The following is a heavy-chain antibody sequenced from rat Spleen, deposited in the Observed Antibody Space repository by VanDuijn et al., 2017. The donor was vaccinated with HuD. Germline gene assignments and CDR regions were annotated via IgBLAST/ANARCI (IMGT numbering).Heavy chain of an antibody. Sequence: EVQLVESGGGLVQPGRSLKFSCAASGFTFSDYAMAWVRQAPKKGLEWVATIIYDGSSTYYRDSVKGRFTISRDNAKSTLYLQMNNLRSEDTAIYYCARGYYDGTYYPYYFDYWGQGVMVTVSS. CDR1: GFTFSDYA. V-gene: IGHV5-17*01. D-gene: IGHD1-12*02. J-gene: IGHJ2*01. CDR2: IIYDGSST. CDR3: ARGYYDGTYYPYYFDY.